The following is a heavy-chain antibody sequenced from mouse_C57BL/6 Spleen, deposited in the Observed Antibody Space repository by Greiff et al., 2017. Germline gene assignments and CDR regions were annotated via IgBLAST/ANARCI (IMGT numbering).Heavy chain of an antibody. D-gene: IGHD1-1*01. CDR3: AKEEPYCYGSSSFDY. Sequence: VQLQQPGAELVKPGASVKMSCKASGYTFTSYWITWVKQRPGQGLEWIGDIYPGSGSTKYNEKLQSKATLTVDTSSSTAYMQLSSLTSEDSAVYYCAKEEPYCYGSSSFDYWGQGATLTVSS. J-gene: IGHJ2*01. CDR2: IYPGSGST. CDR1: GYTFTSYW. V-gene: IGHV1-55*01.